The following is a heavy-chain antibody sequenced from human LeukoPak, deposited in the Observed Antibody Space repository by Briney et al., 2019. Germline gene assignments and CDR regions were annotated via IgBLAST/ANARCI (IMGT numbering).Heavy chain of an antibody. Sequence: PSETLSLTCTVSGGSISSYYWSWIRQPPGKGLEWIGYIHYSGSTNYNPSLKSRVTISVDTSKNQFSLKLSSVTAADTAVYYCARATYYDFWSGYYLTAYYFDYWGQGTLVTVSS. CDR3: ARATYYDFWSGYYLTAYYFDY. CDR2: IHYSGST. D-gene: IGHD3-3*01. V-gene: IGHV4-59*01. J-gene: IGHJ4*02. CDR1: GGSISSYY.